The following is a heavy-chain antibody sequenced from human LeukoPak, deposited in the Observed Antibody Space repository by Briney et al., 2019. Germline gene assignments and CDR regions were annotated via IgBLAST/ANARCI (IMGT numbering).Heavy chain of an antibody. CDR3: ARNDQVTMIVVVITPRVEFSGRKRCYFDY. D-gene: IGHD3-22*01. CDR2: IRYDGSNK. V-gene: IGHV3-30*02. CDR1: GFTFSSYG. Sequence: GGSLRLSCAASGFTFSSYGMHWVRQAPGKGLEWVAFIRYDGSNKYYADSVKGRFTISRDNSKNTLYLQMNSLRAEDTAVYYCARNDQVTMIVVVITPRVEFSGRKRCYFDYWGQGTLVTVSS. J-gene: IGHJ4*02.